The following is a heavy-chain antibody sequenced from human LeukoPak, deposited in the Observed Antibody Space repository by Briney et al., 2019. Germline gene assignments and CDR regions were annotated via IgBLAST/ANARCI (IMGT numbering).Heavy chain of an antibody. J-gene: IGHJ5*02. CDR3: ARAHEGIGYCSRGSCGSNWFDP. CDR1: GYTFTSYG. D-gene: IGHD2-15*01. V-gene: IGHV1-18*01. CDR2: ISAYNGNT. Sequence: ASVKDSCKASGYTFTSYGISWVRQAPGQGLEWMGWISAYNGNTNYAQKLQGRVTMTTDTSTSTAYMELRSLRSDDTAVYYCARAHEGIGYCSRGSCGSNWFDPWGQGTLVTVSS.